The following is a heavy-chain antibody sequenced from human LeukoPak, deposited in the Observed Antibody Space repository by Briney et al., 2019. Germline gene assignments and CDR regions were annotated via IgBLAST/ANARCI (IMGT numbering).Heavy chain of an antibody. J-gene: IGHJ4*02. D-gene: IGHD2-2*01. CDR3: ARPSRSTGPAY. CDR1: GFTFSSYS. V-gene: IGHV3-48*02. Sequence: GGSLRLSCAASGFTFSSYSMNWVRQAPGKGLEWVSWISSTSNTIYYADSVKGRFTISRDNAKNSLDLQMNSLRDEDTAVYYCARPSRSTGPAYWGQGTLVTVSS. CDR2: ISSTSNTI.